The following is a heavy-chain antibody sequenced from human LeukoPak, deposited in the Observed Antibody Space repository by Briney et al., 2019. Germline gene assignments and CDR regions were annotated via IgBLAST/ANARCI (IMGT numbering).Heavy chain of an antibody. CDR1: GFTFSTYS. CDR3: AKDRDGSLWEVWDY. Sequence: PGGSLRLSCAASGFTFSTYSMNWVRQAPGKGLEWVAFIRYDGSNKYYADSVKGRFTISRDNSKNTLYLQMNSLRAEDTAVYYCAKDRDGSLWEVWDYWGQGTLVTVSS. V-gene: IGHV3-30*02. J-gene: IGHJ4*02. CDR2: IRYDGSNK. D-gene: IGHD5-24*01.